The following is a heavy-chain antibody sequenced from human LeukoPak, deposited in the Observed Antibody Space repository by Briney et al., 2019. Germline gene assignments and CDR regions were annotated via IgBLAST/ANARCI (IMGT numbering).Heavy chain of an antibody. V-gene: IGHV3-43*02. J-gene: IGHJ3*02. D-gene: IGHD3-9*01. CDR1: GFTFDDYA. CDR2: ISGDGGST. Sequence: GGSLRLSCAASGFTFDDYAMHWVRQAPGKGLEWVSLISGDGGSTYYADSVKGRFTISRDNSKNSLYLQMNSLRTEDTALYYCAKIPPFRRYFDWYQPHDAFDIWGQGTMVTVSS. CDR3: AKIPPFRRYFDWYQPHDAFDI.